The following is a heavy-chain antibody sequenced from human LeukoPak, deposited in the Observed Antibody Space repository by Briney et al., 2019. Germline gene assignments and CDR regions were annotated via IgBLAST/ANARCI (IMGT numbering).Heavy chain of an antibody. CDR1: GFTFSSYS. J-gene: IGHJ4*02. CDR3: ARRGYGDYTIAFDY. Sequence: GGSLRLSCAASGFTFSSYSMNWVRQAPGKGLEWVSYISSSSSNIYYADSVKGRFTISRDNAKNSLYLQMNSLRAEDTAVYHCARRGYGDYTIAFDYWGQGTLVTVSS. D-gene: IGHD4-17*01. V-gene: IGHV3-48*04. CDR2: ISSSSSNI.